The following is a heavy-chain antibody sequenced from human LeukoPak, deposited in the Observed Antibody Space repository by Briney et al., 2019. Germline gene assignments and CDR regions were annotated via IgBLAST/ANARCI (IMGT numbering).Heavy chain of an antibody. CDR3: ARVGMIAGDDAFDI. Sequence: ASVKVSSKASGDTFSDYAIHWVRRAPGQGLEWIGWINSGIYKTRYSQGFQGRVTITRDTSARTVYMELSSLRSEDTAVYYCARVGMIAGDDAFDIWGQGTMVTVSS. CDR1: GDTFSDYA. J-gene: IGHJ3*02. V-gene: IGHV1-3*03. CDR2: INSGIYKT. D-gene: IGHD3-22*01.